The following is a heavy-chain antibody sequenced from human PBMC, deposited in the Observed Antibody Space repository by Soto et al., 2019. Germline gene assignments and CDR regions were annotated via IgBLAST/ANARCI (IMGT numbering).Heavy chain of an antibody. CDR3: ARADFGDRGLAFDS. V-gene: IGHV4-31*03. D-gene: IGHD2-21*01. Sequence: QVQLLESGPGLVKTSQTLSLTCSVSGGSTGSGGYYWSWVRQHPGKGLEWIGYIYYTGSAYYSPSLKSRVSRSVDTSKNQFSLILDAVTVADTAVYYCARADFGDRGLAFDSWGQGILVTVSS. CDR2: IYYTGSA. CDR1: GGSTGSGGYY. J-gene: IGHJ4*02.